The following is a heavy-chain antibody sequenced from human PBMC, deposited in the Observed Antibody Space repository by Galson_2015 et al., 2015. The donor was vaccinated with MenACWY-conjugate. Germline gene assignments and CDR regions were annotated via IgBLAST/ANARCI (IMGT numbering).Heavy chain of an antibody. D-gene: IGHD1-1*01. Sequence: SLRLSCAASGFTFRRFGMHWVRQAPGKGLEWMAVISYDGSNESYADSVKGRFTISRDNSKNTLYLQMNSLRADDTAVYYCARDDNDDPERRGNNYDYYYGMDVWGQGTTVIVSS. CDR2: ISYDGSNE. CDR3: ARDDNDDPERRGNNYDYYYGMDV. V-gene: IGHV3-30*03. J-gene: IGHJ6*02. CDR1: GFTFRRFG.